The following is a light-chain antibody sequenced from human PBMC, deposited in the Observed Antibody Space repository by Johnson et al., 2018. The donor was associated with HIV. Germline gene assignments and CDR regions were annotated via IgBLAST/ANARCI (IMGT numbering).Light chain of an antibody. Sequence: QSVLTQPPSVSAAPGQKVTIYCSGSSSNIGNNYVSWYQQLPGTAPKVLIHENNKRPSGIPDRFSGSKSGTSATLGITGLQTGDEADYYCGAWDSSLTTYVFGTGTKVTVL. CDR3: GAWDSSLTTYV. V-gene: IGLV1-51*02. CDR1: SSNIGNNY. J-gene: IGLJ1*01. CDR2: ENN.